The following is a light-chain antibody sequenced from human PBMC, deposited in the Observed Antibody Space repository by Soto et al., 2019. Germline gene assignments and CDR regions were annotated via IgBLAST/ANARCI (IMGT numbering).Light chain of an antibody. CDR3: ATWDDSLPAV. J-gene: IGLJ2*01. V-gene: IGLV3-21*02. CDR1: NIGSKS. Sequence: SYELTQPPSVSVAPGQTARVTCGGDNIGSKSVYWYQQKPGQAPVLVVYDDSDRPSGIPERFSGSNSGNTATLTISRVEAGDEADYYCATWDDSLPAVFGGGTKLTVL. CDR2: DDS.